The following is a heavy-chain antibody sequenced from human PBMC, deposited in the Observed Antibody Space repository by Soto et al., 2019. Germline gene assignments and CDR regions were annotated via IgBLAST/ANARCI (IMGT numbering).Heavy chain of an antibody. D-gene: IGHD6-13*01. CDR3: ERGYPQSGYSSSWVFDY. V-gene: IGHV4-31*03. CDR1: GGSINIGGYY. Sequence: QVQLRESGPGLVKPSQTLSLTCTVSGGSINIGGYYWNWIRQHPGKGMEWIGYMYYSGSTYYNPFLRSRVIISADPSENHFSLKLSSVTAADTAVYFCERGYPQSGYSSSWVFDYWGQGTLVNVSS. CDR2: MYYSGST. J-gene: IGHJ4*02.